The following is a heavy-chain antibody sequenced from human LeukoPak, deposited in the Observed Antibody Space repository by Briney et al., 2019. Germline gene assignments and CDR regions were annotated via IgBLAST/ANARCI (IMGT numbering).Heavy chain of an antibody. CDR1: GFSFSTYT. D-gene: IGHD4-17*01. Sequence: GGTLRLSCAASGFSFSTYTMNWVRQAPGKELEWVSAINGRGDSTFYADSVKGQFTISRDNSKSTVYLQLNSLRADDTAVYYCAKERQTGDYFTSDFWGQGTLVTVSS. V-gene: IGHV3-23*01. CDR3: AKERQTGDYFTSDF. J-gene: IGHJ4*02. CDR2: INGRGDST.